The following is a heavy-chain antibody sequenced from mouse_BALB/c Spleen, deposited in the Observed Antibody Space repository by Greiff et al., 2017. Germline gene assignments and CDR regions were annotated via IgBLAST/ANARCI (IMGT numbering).Heavy chain of an antibody. D-gene: IGHD2-3*01. CDR3: ARDDGYYLAWFAY. J-gene: IGHJ3*01. CDR2: INPYNDGT. CDR1: GYTFTSYV. Sequence: QLKESGPELVKPGASVKMSCKASGYTFTSYVMHWVKQKPGQGLEWIGYINPYNDGTKYNEKFKGKATLTSDKSSSTAYMELSSLTSEDSAVYYCARDDGYYLAWFAYWGQGTLVTVSA. V-gene: IGHV1-14*01.